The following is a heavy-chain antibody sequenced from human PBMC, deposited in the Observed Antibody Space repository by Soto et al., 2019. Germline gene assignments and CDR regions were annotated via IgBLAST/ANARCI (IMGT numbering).Heavy chain of an antibody. D-gene: IGHD5-12*01. CDR1: GGTFSSYA. J-gene: IGHJ6*02. CDR3: ARGDRRIVAAAFPPYYSGIDV. CDR2: IIPIFGTA. V-gene: IGHV1-69*13. Sequence: ASVKVSCKASGGTFSSYAISWVRQAPGQGLEWMGGIIPIFGTANYAQKFQGRVTITADESTSTAYMELSSLRSEDTAVYYCARGDRRIVAAAFPPYYSGIDVWGQGTTVTVSS.